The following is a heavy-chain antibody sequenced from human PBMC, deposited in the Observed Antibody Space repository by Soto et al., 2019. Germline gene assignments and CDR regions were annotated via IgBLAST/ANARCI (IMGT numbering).Heavy chain of an antibody. V-gene: IGHV4-59*01. J-gene: IGHJ5*02. CDR2: IYYSGST. CDR3: ARGRGSAAGFSCSDP. Sequence: SETLSLTCTVSGGSISSYYWSWIRQPPGKGLEWIGYIYYSGSTNYNPSLKSRVTISVDTSKNQFSLKLSSVTAADTAVYYCARGRGSAAGFSCSDPSGHGTL. D-gene: IGHD6-13*01. CDR1: GGSISSYY.